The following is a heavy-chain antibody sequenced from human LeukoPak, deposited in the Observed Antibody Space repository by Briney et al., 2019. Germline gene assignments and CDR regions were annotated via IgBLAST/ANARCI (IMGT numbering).Heavy chain of an antibody. CDR2: IYYSGST. Sequence: SETLSLTCTASGGSISSYYWSWIRQPPGKGLEWIGYIYYSGSTNYNPSLKSRVTISVDTSKNQFSLKLSSVTAADTAVYYCARVGGGGSHPGAFDIWGQGTMVTVSS. J-gene: IGHJ3*02. V-gene: IGHV4-59*01. D-gene: IGHD1-26*01. CDR1: GGSISSYY. CDR3: ARVGGGGSHPGAFDI.